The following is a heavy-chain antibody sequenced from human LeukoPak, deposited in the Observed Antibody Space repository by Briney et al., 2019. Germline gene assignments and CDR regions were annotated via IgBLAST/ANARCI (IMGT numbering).Heavy chain of an antibody. J-gene: IGHJ4*02. D-gene: IGHD5-18*01. CDR3: ARGGYSYDFDY. V-gene: IGHV1-2*04. CDR1: GYPFTGYF. Sequence: ASVKVSCKASGYPFTGYFIHWVRQAPGLGLEWMGWINPNSGGTNYAQKFQGWVTMTRDTSINTAYMELSSLRSEDTAVYYCARGGYSYDFDYWGQGTLVTVSS. CDR2: INPNSGGT.